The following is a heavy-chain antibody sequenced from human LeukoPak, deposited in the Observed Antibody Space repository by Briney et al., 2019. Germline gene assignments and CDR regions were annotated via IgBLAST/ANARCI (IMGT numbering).Heavy chain of an antibody. D-gene: IGHD6-13*01. CDR3: ARSDSSSWYASGPFDP. J-gene: IGHJ5*02. CDR2: IIPVLGIA. CDR1: GGTFRSYA. Sequence: SVKVSCKASGGTFRSYAFTWVRQAPGQGLEWMGGIIPVLGIANYAQKFQGRVTITADESTSTAYMELSSLRSEDTAVYYCARSDSSSWYASGPFDPWGQGTLVTVSS. V-gene: IGHV1-69*01.